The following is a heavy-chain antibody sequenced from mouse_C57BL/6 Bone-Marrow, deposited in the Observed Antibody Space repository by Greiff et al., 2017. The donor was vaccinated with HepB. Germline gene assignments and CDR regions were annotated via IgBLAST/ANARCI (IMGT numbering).Heavy chain of an antibody. CDR3: SRRGVDWYFDV. CDR1: GFTFRSYG. V-gene: IGHV5-6*01. J-gene: IGHJ1*03. D-gene: IGHD1-1*01. Sequence: EVQLVESGGDLVKPGGSLKLSCAASGFTFRSYGMSWVRQPPDKRLECVATISSGCSYTYYPDSVKGRFTISRDNDKKTLYLQMSSLTSEDTAMYYCSRRGVDWYFDVWGTGTTVTVSS. CDR2: ISSGCSYT.